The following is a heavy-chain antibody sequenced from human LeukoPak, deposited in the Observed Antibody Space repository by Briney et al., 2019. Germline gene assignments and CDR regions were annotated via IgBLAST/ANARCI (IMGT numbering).Heavy chain of an antibody. CDR1: GGSISSYY. Sequence: SETLSLTCTVSGGSISSYYWSWIRQPPGKGLERIGYIYYSGSTNYNPSLKSRVTISVDTSKNQFSLKLSSVTAADTAVYYCARHWGSGQQLVPYYYYYYGMDVWGQGTTVTVSS. V-gene: IGHV4-59*08. CDR2: IYYSGST. J-gene: IGHJ6*02. D-gene: IGHD6-13*01. CDR3: ARHWGSGQQLVPYYYYYYGMDV.